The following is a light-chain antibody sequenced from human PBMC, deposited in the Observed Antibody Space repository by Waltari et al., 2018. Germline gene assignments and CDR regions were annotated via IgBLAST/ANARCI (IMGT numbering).Light chain of an antibody. Sequence: QAGLTRPPSVSKGLRQTATLTCTGNSHNVGNLGALWLQQHQGHPPKLLSYRSNNRPSGISERFSASRSGNTASLTITGLQAEDEADYYCSAWDTSLNAHVFGAGTKVTVL. CDR1: SHNVGNLG. V-gene: IGLV10-54*04. J-gene: IGLJ1*01. CDR3: SAWDTSLNAHV. CDR2: RSN.